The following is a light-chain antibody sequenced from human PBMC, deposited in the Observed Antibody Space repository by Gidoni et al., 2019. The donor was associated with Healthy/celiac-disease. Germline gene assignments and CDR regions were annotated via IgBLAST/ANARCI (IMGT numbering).Light chain of an antibody. CDR3: QQRSNWPPRCS. CDR2: DAS. CDR1: QSVSSY. Sequence: EIVLTQSPATLSLSPGERATLSCRASQSVSSYLAWYQQKPGQAPRLLIYDASNRATGIPARFSGSGSGTDFTLTIRSLEPEDFAVYYCQQRSNWPPRCSFGQGTKLEIK. J-gene: IGKJ2*04. V-gene: IGKV3-11*01.